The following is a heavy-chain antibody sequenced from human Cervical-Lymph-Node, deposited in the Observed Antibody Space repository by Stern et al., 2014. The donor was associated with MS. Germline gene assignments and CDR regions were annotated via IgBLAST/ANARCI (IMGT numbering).Heavy chain of an antibody. D-gene: IGHD6-6*01. J-gene: IGHJ6*02. CDR3: ARIRAGASSSSFGYGMDV. CDR2: IDWDDDK. CDR1: GFSLSTSGMC. Sequence: QVTLKESGPALVKPTQTLTLTCTFSGFSLSTSGMCVSWIRQPPGKALEWLALIDWDDDKYYSKSLKTRLTISKDTSKNQVVLTMTNMDPVDTATYYCARIRAGASSSSFGYGMDVWGQGTTVTVSS. V-gene: IGHV2-70*01.